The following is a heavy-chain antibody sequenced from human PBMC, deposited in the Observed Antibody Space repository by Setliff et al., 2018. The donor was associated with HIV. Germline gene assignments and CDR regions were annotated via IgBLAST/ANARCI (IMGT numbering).Heavy chain of an antibody. V-gene: IGHV4-31*03. CDR3: ASLMYYYGSGSYKVFDY. CDR2: IYYSGST. CDR1: GGSISSGGYY. J-gene: IGHJ4*02. D-gene: IGHD3-10*01. Sequence: SETLSLTCTVSGGSISSGGYYWSWIRQHPGKGLEWIGYIYYSGSTYYNPSLKSRVTISVDTSKNQFSLKLSSLTAADTAVYYCASLMYYYGSGSYKVFDYWGQGTLVTVSS.